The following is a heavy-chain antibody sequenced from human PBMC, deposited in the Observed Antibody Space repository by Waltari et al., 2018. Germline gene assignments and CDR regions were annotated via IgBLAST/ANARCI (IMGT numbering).Heavy chain of an antibody. CDR2: IYYSGST. CDR3: AGRLRYFDWLTVVGAFDI. V-gene: IGHV4-59*11. J-gene: IGHJ3*02. D-gene: IGHD3-9*01. CDR1: GGSISSHY. Sequence: QVQLQESGPGLVKPSETLSLTCTVAGGSISSHYWSWIRQPPGKGLEWIGYIYYSGSTNYNPSLTNRVTISVDTSKNQFSLKLSSVTAAHTAVYYCAGRLRYFDWLTVVGAFDIWGQGTMVTVSS.